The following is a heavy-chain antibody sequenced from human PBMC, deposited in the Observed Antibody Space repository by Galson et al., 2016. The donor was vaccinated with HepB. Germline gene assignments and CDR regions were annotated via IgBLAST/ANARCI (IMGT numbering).Heavy chain of an antibody. D-gene: IGHD4-17*01. V-gene: IGHV3-7*03. CDR1: GFIFSTYW. CDR3: ARDDETYGDPDF. J-gene: IGHJ4*02. CDR2: IKQDGSEK. Sequence: SLRLSCAASGFIFSTYWMSWVRQAPGKGQEWVANIKQDGSEKYYVDSVKGRFTISRDNAKKSLFLQMNSLRVEDTAVYYCARDDETYGDPDFWGQGTLVTVSS.